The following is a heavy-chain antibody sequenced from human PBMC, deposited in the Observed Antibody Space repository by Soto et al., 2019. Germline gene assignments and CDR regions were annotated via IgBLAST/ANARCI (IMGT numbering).Heavy chain of an antibody. CDR2: ISYDGSNK. Sequence: QVQLVESGGGVVQPGRSLRLSCAASRFTFSSYGMHWVRQAPGKGLEWVAVISYDGSNKYYADSVKGRFTISRDNSKNTLYLQMNSLRAEDTAVYYCAKGLTNLDYWGQGTLVTVSS. V-gene: IGHV3-30*18. D-gene: IGHD3-9*01. CDR1: RFTFSSYG. CDR3: AKGLTNLDY. J-gene: IGHJ4*02.